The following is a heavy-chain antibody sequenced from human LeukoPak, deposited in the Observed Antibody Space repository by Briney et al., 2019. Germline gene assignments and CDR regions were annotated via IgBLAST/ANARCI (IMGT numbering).Heavy chain of an antibody. V-gene: IGHV4-39*07. D-gene: IGHD5-12*01. J-gene: IGHJ5*02. CDR3: AREGVASYNWFDP. Sequence: PSETLSLTCTVSGGSISSSSYYWGWIRQPPGKGLEWIGSIYYSGSTYYNPSLKSRVTISVDTSKNQFSLKLSSVTAADTAVYYCAREGVASYNWFDPWGQGTLVTVSS. CDR2: IYYSGST. CDR1: GGSISSSSYY.